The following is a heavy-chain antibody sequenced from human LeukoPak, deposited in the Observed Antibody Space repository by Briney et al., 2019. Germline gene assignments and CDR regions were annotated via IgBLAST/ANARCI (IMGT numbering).Heavy chain of an antibody. J-gene: IGHJ4*02. CDR2: ISSSSSYI. V-gene: IGHV3-21*01. CDR1: GFTFSSYS. Sequence: PGGSLRLSCAASGFTFSSYSMNWVRQAPGKGLEWVSSISSSSSYIYYADSVKGRFTISRDNAKNSLYLQMNSLRAEDTAVYYCARDLSGYSYGYFWGQGTLVTVSS. D-gene: IGHD5-18*01. CDR3: ARDLSGYSYGYF.